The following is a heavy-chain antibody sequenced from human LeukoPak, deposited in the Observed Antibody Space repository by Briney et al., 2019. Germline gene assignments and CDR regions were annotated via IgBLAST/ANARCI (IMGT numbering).Heavy chain of an antibody. V-gene: IGHV4-61*02. CDR1: GGSISSGSYY. Sequence: PSQTLSLTCTVSGGSISSGSYYWSWIRQPAGKGLEWIGRIYTSGSTYYNPSLKSRVTISVDTSKNQFSLKLSSVTAADTAVYYCARGGAFKSREDSSGYHRWGQGTLVTVSS. CDR3: ARGGAFKSREDSSGYHR. D-gene: IGHD3-22*01. J-gene: IGHJ4*02. CDR2: IYTSGST.